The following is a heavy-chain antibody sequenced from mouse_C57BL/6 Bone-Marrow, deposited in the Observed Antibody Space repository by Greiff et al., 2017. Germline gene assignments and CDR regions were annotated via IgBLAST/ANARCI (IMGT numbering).Heavy chain of an antibody. CDR3: ARDPTVVAGAMDY. Sequence: EVQLVESGGGLVKPGGSLKLSCAASGFTFSSYAMSWVRQTPEKRLEWVATISDGGSYTYYPDNVKGRFTISRDNAKNNLYLQMSHLKSEDTAMXYCARDPTVVAGAMDYWGQGTSVTVSS. J-gene: IGHJ4*01. CDR1: GFTFSSYA. V-gene: IGHV5-4*01. D-gene: IGHD1-1*01. CDR2: ISDGGSYT.